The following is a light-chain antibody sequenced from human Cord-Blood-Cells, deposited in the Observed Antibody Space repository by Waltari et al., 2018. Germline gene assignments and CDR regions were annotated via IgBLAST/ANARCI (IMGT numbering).Light chain of an antibody. Sequence: QSALTQPASVPGSPGWPTTTTCTGTRIAYRGYNYCACYQHNPGKAPKLILYEVSNRPSGVSNRFSGSKSGNTASLTISGLQAEDEADYYCSSYTSSSTYVFGTGTKVTVL. V-gene: IGLV2-14*01. CDR3: SSYTSSSTYV. J-gene: IGLJ1*01. CDR1: RIAYRGYNY. CDR2: EVS.